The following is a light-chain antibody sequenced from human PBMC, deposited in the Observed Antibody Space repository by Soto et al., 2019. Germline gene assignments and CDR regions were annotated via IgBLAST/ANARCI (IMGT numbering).Light chain of an antibody. V-gene: IGKV3-20*01. J-gene: IGKJ1*01. CDR3: QQYDSSRT. CDR2: GAS. Sequence: EIVLTQSPGTLSLSPGERATLSCRASQSVSSNYLAWYQQKPGQAPRLLIYGASSRATGIPDRFSGSGSGTDFVLTISRLEPEDFAVYYCQQYDSSRTFGQGTKVDIK. CDR1: QSVSSNY.